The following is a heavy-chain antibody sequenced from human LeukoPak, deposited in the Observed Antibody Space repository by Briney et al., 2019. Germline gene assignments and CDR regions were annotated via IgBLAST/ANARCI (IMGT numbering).Heavy chain of an antibody. Sequence: GGSLRLSCAASGFTFNTYAMSWVRQAPGKGLEWVSAISGGGGSTYYADSVKGRFTISRDNSKNTLYLQMSSLRAEDMAVYYCASYGDYVRYWGQGTLVTVSS. CDR1: GFTFNTYA. CDR2: ISGGGGST. V-gene: IGHV3-23*01. J-gene: IGHJ4*02. CDR3: ASYGDYVRY. D-gene: IGHD4-17*01.